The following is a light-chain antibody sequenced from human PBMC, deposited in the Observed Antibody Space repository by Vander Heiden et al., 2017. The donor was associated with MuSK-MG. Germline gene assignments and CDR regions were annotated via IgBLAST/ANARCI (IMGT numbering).Light chain of an antibody. CDR2: SAS. V-gene: IGKV1-5*03. CDR1: QNINNW. CDR3: QQYDTYWT. Sequence: DIQMTQSPSTLSASVGDRVTITCRASQNINNWLAWYQQKPGKAPKLLIYSASTLESGVPSRFSGSESGTEFTLTISSLQPDDFATYYCQQYDTYWTFGQGTKVEIK. J-gene: IGKJ1*01.